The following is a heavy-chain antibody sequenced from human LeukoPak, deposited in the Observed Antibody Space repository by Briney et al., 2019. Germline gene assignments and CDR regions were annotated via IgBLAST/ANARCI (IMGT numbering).Heavy chain of an antibody. D-gene: IGHD2-2*01. CDR1: GFTFSSYA. J-gene: IGHJ4*02. CDR2: ISGSGGST. Sequence: PGGSLRLSCAASGFTFSSYAMSWVRQAPGKGLEWVSAISGSGGSTYYADSVKGRFTISRDNSKNTLYLQMNSLRAEDTAAYYCAKAVVGYCSSTSCYGDYWGQGTLVTVSS. CDR3: AKAVVGYCSSTSCYGDY. V-gene: IGHV3-23*01.